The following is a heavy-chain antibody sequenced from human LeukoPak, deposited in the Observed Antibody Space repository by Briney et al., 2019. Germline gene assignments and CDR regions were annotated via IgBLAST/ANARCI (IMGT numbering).Heavy chain of an antibody. CDR1: GGTFSSYA. Sequence: SVKVSCKASGGTFSSYAISWVRQAPGQGLEWMGGIIPIFGTANYAQKFQGRVTITTDASTSTAYMELSSLRSEDTAVYYCARGDQIEYSSSYYFDYWGQGTLVTVSS. J-gene: IGHJ4*02. CDR3: ARGDQIEYSSSYYFDY. CDR2: IIPIFGTA. D-gene: IGHD6-6*01. V-gene: IGHV1-69*05.